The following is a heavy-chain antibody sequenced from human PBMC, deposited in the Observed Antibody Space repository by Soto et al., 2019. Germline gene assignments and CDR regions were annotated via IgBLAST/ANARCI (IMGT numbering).Heavy chain of an antibody. D-gene: IGHD3-9*01. J-gene: IGHJ4*02. V-gene: IGHV4-59*01. CDR3: ARNTYYDILDC. CDR1: GGSINNYY. CDR2: ISYLGST. Sequence: QVQLQESGPGLVKASETLSLICTVSGGSINNYYWSWIRQSPVKGLEWIGYISYLGSTNYNPSLKSRVTISLDTSKNQFSRKLSSVTAADTAMYYCARNTYYDILDCWGQGTLVTVSS.